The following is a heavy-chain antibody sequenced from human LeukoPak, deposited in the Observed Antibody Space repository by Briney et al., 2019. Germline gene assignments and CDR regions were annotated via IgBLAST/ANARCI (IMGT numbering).Heavy chain of an antibody. CDR2: IYTSGST. D-gene: IGHD2-15*01. J-gene: IGHJ5*02. CDR3: ARGIRGYCSGGSCYISSRPKSNWFDP. Sequence: SETLSLTCTVSGGSISSGSYYWSWIRQPAGKGLEWIGRIYTSGSTDYNPSLKSRVTISVDTSKNQFSLKLSSVTAADTAVYYCARGIRGYCSGGSCYISSRPKSNWFDPWGQGTLVTVSS. V-gene: IGHV4-61*02. CDR1: GGSISSGSYY.